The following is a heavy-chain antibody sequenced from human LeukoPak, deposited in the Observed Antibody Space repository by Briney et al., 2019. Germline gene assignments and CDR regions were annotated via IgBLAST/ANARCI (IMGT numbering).Heavy chain of an antibody. CDR2: INPNSGHT. Sequence: ASVKVSCKASEYTFTGYYMHWVRQAPGQGLEWMGWINPNSGHTNYAQEFQGRVTMTTDTSISTAYMELSGLRSDDTAVYYCARERASGNPPYYYYGMDVWGQGTTVTVSS. CDR1: EYTFTGYY. D-gene: IGHD1-26*01. V-gene: IGHV1-2*02. J-gene: IGHJ6*02. CDR3: ARERASGNPPYYYYGMDV.